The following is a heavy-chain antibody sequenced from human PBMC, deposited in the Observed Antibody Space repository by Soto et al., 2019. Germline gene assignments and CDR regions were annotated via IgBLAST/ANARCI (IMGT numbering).Heavy chain of an antibody. CDR2: ISGSGGST. V-gene: IGHV3-23*01. J-gene: IGHJ3*02. D-gene: IGHD3-22*01. CDR1: GFTFSSYA. Sequence: GGSLRLSCAASGFTFSSYAMSWVRQAPGKGLEWVSAISGSGGSTYYADSVKGRFTISRDNSKNTLYLQMNSLRAEDPAVYYCAKDPHWERITMIVVVPAPAFDIWGQGTMVTVSS. CDR3: AKDPHWERITMIVVVPAPAFDI.